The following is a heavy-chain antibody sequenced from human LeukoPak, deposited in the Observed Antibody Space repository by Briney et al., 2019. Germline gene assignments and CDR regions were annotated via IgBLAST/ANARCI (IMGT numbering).Heavy chain of an antibody. Sequence: PSETLSLTCAVYGGSFSGYYWSWIRQPPGKGLEWIGEINHSGSTNYNPSLKSRVTISVDTSKNQFSLKLSSVTAADTAVYYCARAIGRDNWFDPWGQGTLVTVSS. CDR1: GGSFSGYY. J-gene: IGHJ5*02. D-gene: IGHD1-26*01. CDR2: INHSGST. V-gene: IGHV4-34*01. CDR3: ARAIGRDNWFDP.